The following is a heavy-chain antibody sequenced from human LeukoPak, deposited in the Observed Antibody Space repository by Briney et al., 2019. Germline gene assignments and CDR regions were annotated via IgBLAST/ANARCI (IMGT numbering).Heavy chain of an antibody. CDR3: AKDYRYCSGGSCDHPSYGMDV. CDR2: ISYDGSNK. V-gene: IGHV3-30*18. Sequence: GGSLRLSCAASGFTFSSYGMHWVRQAPGKGLEWVAVISYDGSNKYYADSVKGRFTISRDNSKNTLYLHMNSLRAEDTAVYYCAKDYRYCSGGSCDHPSYGMDVWGQGTTVTVSS. D-gene: IGHD2-15*01. J-gene: IGHJ6*02. CDR1: GFTFSSYG.